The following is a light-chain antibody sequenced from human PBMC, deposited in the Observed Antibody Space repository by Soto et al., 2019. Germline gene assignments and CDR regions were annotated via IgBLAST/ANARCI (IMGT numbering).Light chain of an antibody. Sequence: QSALTQPPSASGSPGQSVTISCTGTSSDVGGYNYVSWYQQHPGNAPKLMIYEVSKRPSGVPDRFSGSKSGNTASLTVSGLQAEDEAEYYCISYAGNKNFDVFGTGTKLTVL. V-gene: IGLV2-8*01. CDR1: SSDVGGYNY. CDR3: ISYAGNKNFDV. J-gene: IGLJ1*01. CDR2: EVS.